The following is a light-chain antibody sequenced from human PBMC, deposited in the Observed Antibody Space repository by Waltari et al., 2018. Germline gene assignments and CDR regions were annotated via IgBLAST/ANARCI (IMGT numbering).Light chain of an antibody. Sequence: QSALTQPRSVSGSPGQSVTISCTGTSSDVGGSNYVSWYQQHPGKAPKLMIYDVSKRPSGVPDRFSGSKSGNTASLTISGLQAEDEADYYCCSHAGSYPWVFGGGTKLTVL. V-gene: IGLV2-11*01. CDR1: SSDVGGSNY. J-gene: IGLJ3*02. CDR3: CSHAGSYPWV. CDR2: DVS.